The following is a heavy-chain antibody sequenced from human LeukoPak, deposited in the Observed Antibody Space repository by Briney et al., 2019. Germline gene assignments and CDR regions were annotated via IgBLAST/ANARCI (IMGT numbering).Heavy chain of an antibody. CDR2: ISGSGGST. CDR3: AKLRVSNYEHDAFDI. Sequence: GGSLRLSCAAPGFTFSSYAMSWVRQAPGKGLEWVSAISGSGGSTYYADSVKGRFTISRDNSKNTLYLQMNSLRAEDTAVYYCAKLRVSNYEHDAFDIWGQGTMVTVSS. D-gene: IGHD4-11*01. CDR1: GFTFSSYA. V-gene: IGHV3-23*01. J-gene: IGHJ3*02.